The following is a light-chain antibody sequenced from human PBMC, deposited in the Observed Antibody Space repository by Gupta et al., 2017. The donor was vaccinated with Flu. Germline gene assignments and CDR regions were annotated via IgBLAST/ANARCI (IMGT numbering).Light chain of an antibody. Sequence: VTISCTGTSSDVGGYNYVSWYQQHPGKDHKLMIYDVSKRPSGVPDRFSGSKSGNTASLTISGLQAEDEADYYCCSYAGSYTNYVFGTGTKVTVL. V-gene: IGLV2-11*01. CDR2: DVS. CDR3: CSYAGSYTNYV. J-gene: IGLJ1*01. CDR1: SSDVGGYNY.